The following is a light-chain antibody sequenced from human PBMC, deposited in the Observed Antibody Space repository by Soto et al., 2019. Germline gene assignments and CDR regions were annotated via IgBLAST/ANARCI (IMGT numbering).Light chain of an antibody. Sequence: EIVWTQSPGTLSLSPGERATLSCRASQSVRDSYLAWYQQKPGQAPRLLMYGVSIRATGIPDRFSGSGSGPDFTLTISRLEPEDFAVYYCQHCGTSLDTFGQGTKLEIK. J-gene: IGKJ2*01. CDR1: QSVRDSY. V-gene: IGKV3-20*01. CDR3: QHCGTSLDT. CDR2: GVS.